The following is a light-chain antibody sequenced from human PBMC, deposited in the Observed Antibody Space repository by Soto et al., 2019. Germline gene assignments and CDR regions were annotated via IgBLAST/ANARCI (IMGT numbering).Light chain of an antibody. CDR1: SSDVASYNH. CDR2: EVS. V-gene: IGLV2-14*01. Sequence: QSALTQPASVSGSPGQSITISCTGTSSDVASYNHVSWYQQYLGKAPKLMIYEVSNRPSGVSNRFSGSKSGNTASLTISGLQAEDECDYYFSSYTSSSTLVFGTGTKLTVL. CDR3: SSYTSSSTLV. J-gene: IGLJ1*01.